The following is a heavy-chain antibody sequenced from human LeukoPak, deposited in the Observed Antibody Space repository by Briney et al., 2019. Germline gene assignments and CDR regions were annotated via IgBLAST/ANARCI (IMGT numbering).Heavy chain of an antibody. CDR1: GFTFGSYS. J-gene: IGHJ6*02. CDR2: ISSSSSYI. Sequence: GGSLRLSCAASGFTFGSYSMNWVRQAPGKGLEWVSSISSSSSYIYYADSVKGRFTISRDNAKNSLYLQMNSLRAEDTAVYYCARDFSDPYGMDVWGQGTTVTVSS. D-gene: IGHD2/OR15-2a*01. V-gene: IGHV3-21*01. CDR3: ARDFSDPYGMDV.